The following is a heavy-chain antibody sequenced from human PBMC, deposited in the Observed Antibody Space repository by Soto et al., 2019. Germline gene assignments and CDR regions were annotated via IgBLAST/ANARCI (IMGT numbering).Heavy chain of an antibody. J-gene: IGHJ4*02. CDR3: ARGVAPTYYYGSGSYNPPDY. D-gene: IGHD3-10*01. Sequence: SVKVSCKASGGTFSSYAIRWVRQAPGQGLEWMGGIIPIFGTANYAQKFQGRVTITADESTSTAYMELSSLRSEDTAVYYCARGVAPTYYYGSGSYNPPDYWGQGTLVTVSS. V-gene: IGHV1-69*13. CDR1: GGTFSSYA. CDR2: IIPIFGTA.